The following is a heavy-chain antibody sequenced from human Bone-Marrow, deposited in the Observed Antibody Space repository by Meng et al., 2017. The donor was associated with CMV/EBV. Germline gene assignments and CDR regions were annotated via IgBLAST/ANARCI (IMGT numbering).Heavy chain of an antibody. CDR3: AKGIAAAGTLGFDY. J-gene: IGHJ4*02. CDR2: ISSSSSTI. Sequence: GESLKISCAACGFTFSSYDMHWVRQAPGKGLEWVSYISSSSSTIYYADSVKGRFTISRDNAKNSLYLQMNSLRAEDTAVYYCAKGIAAAGTLGFDYWGQGTLVTVSS. D-gene: IGHD6-13*01. V-gene: IGHV3-48*04. CDR1: GFTFSSYD.